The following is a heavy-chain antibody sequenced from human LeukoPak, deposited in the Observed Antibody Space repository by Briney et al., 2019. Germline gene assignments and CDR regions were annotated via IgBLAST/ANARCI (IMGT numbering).Heavy chain of an antibody. CDR1: GFTVSSNY. D-gene: IGHD1-14*01. V-gene: IGHV3-53*01. Sequence: PGGSLRLSCAASGFTVSSNYMSWVRQAPGKGLEWVSVIYSGGSTYYADSVKGRFTISRDNAKNSLYLQMNSLRAEDTAVYYCARAPEPRPEESWFDPWGQGTLVTVSS. CDR2: IYSGGST. J-gene: IGHJ5*02. CDR3: ARAPEPRPEESWFDP.